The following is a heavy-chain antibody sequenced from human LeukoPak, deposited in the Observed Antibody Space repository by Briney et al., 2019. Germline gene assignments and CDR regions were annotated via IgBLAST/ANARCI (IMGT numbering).Heavy chain of an antibody. V-gene: IGHV4-39*07. D-gene: IGHD4-17*01. CDR1: GGSISSSSYY. CDR3: ARRGRPGWHTVLVWFDP. Sequence: SETLSLTCTVSGGSISSSSYYWGWIRQPPGKGLEWIGSIHYSGSTYYNPSLKSRVTISVDTSRNQFSLKLSSVTAADTAVYYCARRGRPGWHTVLVWFDPWGQGTLVTVSS. J-gene: IGHJ5*02. CDR2: IHYSGST.